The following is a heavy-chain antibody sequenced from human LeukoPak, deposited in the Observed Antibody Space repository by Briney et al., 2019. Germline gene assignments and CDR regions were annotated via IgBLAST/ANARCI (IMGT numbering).Heavy chain of an antibody. Sequence: SQTLSLTCAISGDSVSNNNAAWNWIRQSPSRGLEWLGRTYYRSKWFNDYAVSVKSRITIKSDTSKNQFSLQLNSVTPEDTAVYYCAKDLAVAHGMDVWGQGTTVTVSS. J-gene: IGHJ6*02. CDR1: GDSVSNNNAA. CDR2: TYYRSKWFN. D-gene: IGHD6-19*01. CDR3: AKDLAVAHGMDV. V-gene: IGHV6-1*01.